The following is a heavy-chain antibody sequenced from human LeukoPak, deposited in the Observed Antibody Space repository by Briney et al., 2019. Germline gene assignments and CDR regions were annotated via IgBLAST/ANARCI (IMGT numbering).Heavy chain of an antibody. CDR1: GGSISSYY. CDR3: AREASGSYPS. CDR2: IYYSGST. D-gene: IGHD1-26*01. Sequence: SETLSLTCTVSGGSISSYYWSWIRQPPGKGLEWIGYIYYSGSTNYNPSLKSRVTISVDTSKNQFSLKLSSVTAADTAVYYCAREASGSYPSWGQGTLVTVSS. J-gene: IGHJ4*02. V-gene: IGHV4-59*01.